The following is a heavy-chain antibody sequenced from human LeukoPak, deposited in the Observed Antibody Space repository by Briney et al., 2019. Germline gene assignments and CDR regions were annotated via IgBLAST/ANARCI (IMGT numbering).Heavy chain of an antibody. V-gene: IGHV1-69*04. CDR2: IIPILGVA. D-gene: IGHD3-22*01. CDR3: ATMTTGGSGSYY. CDR1: GGTFSSYA. Sequence: VASVKVSCKASGGTFSSYAISWVRQAPGQGLEWMGRIIPILGVANYAQKFQGRVTITADKSTSTAYMELSSLRSEDTAVYYCATMTTGGSGSYYWGQGTLVTVSS. J-gene: IGHJ4*02.